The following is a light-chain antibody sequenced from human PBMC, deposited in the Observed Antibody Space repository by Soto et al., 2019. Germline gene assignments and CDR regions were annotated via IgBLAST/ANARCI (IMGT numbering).Light chain of an antibody. Sequence: QSALTQPASVSGSPGQSITISCTGTSSDIGGYKYVSWYQQHPGIAPKLMIYEVSNRPSGVSNRFSGSKSGNTASLTISGLQAEDEADYYCCSYTRRSTRVFGGGTKRTVL. CDR1: SSDIGGYKY. J-gene: IGLJ2*01. CDR2: EVS. V-gene: IGLV2-14*01. CDR3: CSYTRRSTRV.